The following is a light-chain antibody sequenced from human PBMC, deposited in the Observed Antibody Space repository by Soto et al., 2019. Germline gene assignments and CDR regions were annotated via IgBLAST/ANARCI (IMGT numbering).Light chain of an antibody. J-gene: IGLJ1*01. CDR3: AAWDDSLNGYV. Sequence: QSALTQPPSASGTPGQRVTISCPGSSPNIGSNTVNWYQQLPGTAPKLLIYSNNQRPSGVPDRFSGSKSGTSASLAISGLQSEDEADYYCAAWDDSLNGYVFGTGT. CDR2: SNN. V-gene: IGLV1-44*01. CDR1: SPNIGSNT.